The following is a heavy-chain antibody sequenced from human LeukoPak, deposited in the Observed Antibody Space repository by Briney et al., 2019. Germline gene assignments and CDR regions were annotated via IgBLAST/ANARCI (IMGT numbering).Heavy chain of an antibody. CDR2: IYFSGST. Sequence: PSETLSLTCTVSGGSISSTSYYCGWIRQPPGKGLEWIGSIYFSGSTYYNPSLKSRVTISVDTSKDQFSLKLSSVTAADKAVYYCGTQGYNTYRFAPWGQGTLVTVSS. D-gene: IGHD1-14*01. J-gene: IGHJ5*02. CDR1: GGSISSTSYY. V-gene: IGHV4-39*01. CDR3: GTQGYNTYRFAP.